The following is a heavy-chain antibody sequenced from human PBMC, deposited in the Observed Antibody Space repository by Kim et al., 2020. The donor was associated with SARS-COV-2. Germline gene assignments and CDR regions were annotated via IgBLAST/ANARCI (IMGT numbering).Heavy chain of an antibody. CDR2: IYTSGST. V-gene: IGHV4-4*07. CDR1: GGSISGYY. J-gene: IGHJ4*02. D-gene: IGHD5-12*01. CDR3: ARGSGYANFDY. Sequence: SETLSLTCTVSGGSISGYYWSWIRQPAGKGLEWIGRIYTSGSTNFNPSLKSRVTMSVDTSKSQFSLRLSSVAAADTAVYYCARGSGYANFDYWGLGILVTVSS.